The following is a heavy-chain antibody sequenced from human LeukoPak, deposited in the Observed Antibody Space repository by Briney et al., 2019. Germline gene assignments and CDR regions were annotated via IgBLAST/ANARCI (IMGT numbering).Heavy chain of an antibody. Sequence: SGPTLVNPTQTLTLTCTFSGFSLSTSGVGVGWIRQPPEKALEWLALIYWNDDKRYSPSLKSRLTITKDTSKNQVVLTMTNMDPVDTATYYCAHRLYDFWSGYYDGHYFDYWGQGTLVTVSS. CDR3: AHRLYDFWSGYYDGHYFDY. J-gene: IGHJ4*02. CDR1: GFSLSTSGVG. V-gene: IGHV2-5*01. CDR2: IYWNDDK. D-gene: IGHD3-3*01.